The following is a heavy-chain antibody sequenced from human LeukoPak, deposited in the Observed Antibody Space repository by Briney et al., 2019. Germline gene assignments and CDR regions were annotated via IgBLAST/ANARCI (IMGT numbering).Heavy chain of an antibody. J-gene: IGHJ6*03. D-gene: IGHD6-6*01. CDR2: INPNSGAT. CDR3: AREKQLVNYYYMDV. CDR1: GYTFTGYY. Sequence: EASVKVSCKASGYTFTGYYMHWVRQAPGQELEWMGWINPNSGATNYAQKFQGRVTMTRDTSISTAYMELSRLRSDDTAVYYCAREKQLVNYYYMDVWGKGTTVTVSS. V-gene: IGHV1-2*02.